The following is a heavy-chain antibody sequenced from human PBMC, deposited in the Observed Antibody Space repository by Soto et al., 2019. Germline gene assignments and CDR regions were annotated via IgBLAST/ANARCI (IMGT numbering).Heavy chain of an antibody. CDR3: GGLGTGGGGGGL. CDR2: MKQDGGEK. J-gene: IGHJ4*02. CDR1: GFTFSNYW. V-gene: IGHV3-7*05. D-gene: IGHD2-8*02. Sequence: EVQLVESGGGLVQPGGSLRLSCAASGFTFSNYWASWVRQAPGKGLEWLANMKQDGGEKYYVDSVKGRFTISRDNSKNFLVLEMENLGGGGPGVDLWGGLGTGGGGGGLWGQGTLGNGSS.